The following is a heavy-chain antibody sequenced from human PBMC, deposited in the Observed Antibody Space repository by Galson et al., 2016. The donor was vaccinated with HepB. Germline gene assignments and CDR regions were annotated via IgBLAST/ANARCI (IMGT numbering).Heavy chain of an antibody. CDR3: AGQDRAGLVNS. Sequence: SETLSLTCTAYGVSFNNYYWAWIRQPPGKGLEWIGNIYYSGTTYYNPSLQSRVTISVDTSKNQFSLSLSFVTAADTAVYSCAGQDRAGLVNSWGQGTMVTVSS. CDR1: GVSFNNYY. D-gene: IGHD3/OR15-3a*01. CDR2: IYYSGTT. V-gene: IGHV4-59*04. J-gene: IGHJ3*01.